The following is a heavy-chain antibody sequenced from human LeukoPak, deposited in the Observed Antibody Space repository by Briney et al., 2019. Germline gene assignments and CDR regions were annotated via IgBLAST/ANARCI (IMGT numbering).Heavy chain of an antibody. J-gene: IGHJ3*02. V-gene: IGHV3-53*01. CDR3: ARDRVADAFDI. Sequence: PGGSLRLSCAVSGFTVSTNYMSWVRQAPGKGLEWVSVIYSGGSTYYADSVKGRFTISRDNSKNTLYLQMNSLRAEDTAVYYCARDRVADAFDIWGQGTMVTVSS. CDR1: GFTVSTNY. D-gene: IGHD3-3*01. CDR2: IYSGGST.